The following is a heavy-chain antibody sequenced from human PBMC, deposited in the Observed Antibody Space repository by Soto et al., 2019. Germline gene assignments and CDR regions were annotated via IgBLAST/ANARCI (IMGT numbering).Heavy chain of an antibody. CDR3: VGGGGNFDQ. CDR1: GFTLSGYW. J-gene: IGHJ4*02. Sequence: EVQLVESGGGLVQPGGSLRLTCVASGFTLSGYWMSWVRQAPGKGLEWVANVKQDGSNKYYVDSVKGRFTISRDNAKKLWYWEMSSRGVEDAGGCYCVGGGGNFDQWGQGTLVTVSS. V-gene: IGHV3-7*04. CDR2: VKQDGSNK. D-gene: IGHD3-16*01.